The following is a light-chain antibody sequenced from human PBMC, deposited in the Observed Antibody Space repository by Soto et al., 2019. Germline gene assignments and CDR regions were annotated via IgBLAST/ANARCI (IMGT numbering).Light chain of an antibody. J-gene: IGLJ2*01. CDR1: SGHSSYA. CDR2: VNSDGSH. Sequence: QLVLTQSPSASASLGASVKLTCTLSSGHSSYAIAWHQQQPEKGPRYLMKVNSDGSHNKGDGIPDRFSGSSSGAERHLTISSLQSEDEADYYCQTWGTAIHDVVFGGGTKVTVL. V-gene: IGLV4-69*01. CDR3: QTWGTAIHDVV.